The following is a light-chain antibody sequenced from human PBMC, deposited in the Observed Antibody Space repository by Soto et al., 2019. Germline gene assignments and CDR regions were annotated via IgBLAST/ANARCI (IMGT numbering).Light chain of an antibody. Sequence: QSVLTQPASVSGSPGQSITISCTGTSSDLAIYNYVSWYQQQPGKAPKLMIYQVTNRPSGVSNRFSGSRSGNTASLTISGLHAEDEADYYCCSYTDSSNYVFGAGTKLTVL. CDR2: QVT. V-gene: IGLV2-14*01. CDR1: SSDLAIYNY. CDR3: CSYTDSSNYV. J-gene: IGLJ1*01.